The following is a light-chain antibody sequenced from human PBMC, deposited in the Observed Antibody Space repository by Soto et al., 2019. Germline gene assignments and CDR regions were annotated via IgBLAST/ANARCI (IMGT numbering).Light chain of an antibody. Sequence: EIVLTQSPGALSLSPGERAALSCRASQSVRSSYLAWYQQKPGQAPRLLIYDASSRATGVPDRFSGSGSGTDFTLTISRLEPEDLAVYYCQQYGSLSTFAQGTKLEIK. J-gene: IGKJ2*01. CDR2: DAS. V-gene: IGKV3-20*01. CDR3: QQYGSLST. CDR1: QSVRSSY.